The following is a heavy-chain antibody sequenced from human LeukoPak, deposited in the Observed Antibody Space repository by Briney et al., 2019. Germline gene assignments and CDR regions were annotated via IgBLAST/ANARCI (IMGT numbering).Heavy chain of an antibody. CDR2: ISGSGDST. CDR1: GFTFSSYA. Sequence: GESLRLSCAASGFTFSSYAMSWVRQAPGKGLEWVSAISGSGDSTYYADSVKGRFTISRDNSKNTLYLQMNSLRAEDTAVYYCTTDPRAIVVVVTAHDAFDIWGQGTMVTVSS. CDR3: TTDPRAIVVVVTAHDAFDI. V-gene: IGHV3-23*01. J-gene: IGHJ3*02. D-gene: IGHD2-15*01.